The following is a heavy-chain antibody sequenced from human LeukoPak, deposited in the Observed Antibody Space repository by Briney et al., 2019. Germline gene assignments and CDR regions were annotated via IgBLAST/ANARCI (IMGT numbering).Heavy chain of an antibody. D-gene: IGHD1-26*01. CDR3: ARDLVGATPLYYYYGMDV. Sequence: GGSLRLSCAASGFTFSSYWMSWVRQAPGKGLEWVVNIKQDGSEKYYVDSVKGRFTISRDNAKNSLYLQMNSLRAEDTAVYYCARDLVGATPLYYYYGMDVWGQGTTVTVSS. J-gene: IGHJ6*02. CDR1: GFTFSSYW. V-gene: IGHV3-7*01. CDR2: IKQDGSEK.